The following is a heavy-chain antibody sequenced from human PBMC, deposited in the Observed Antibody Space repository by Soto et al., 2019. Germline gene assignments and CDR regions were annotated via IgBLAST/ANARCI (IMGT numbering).Heavy chain of an antibody. V-gene: IGHV1-46*03. D-gene: IGHD6-13*01. J-gene: IGHJ3*02. CDR2: INPSGGST. CDR1: GYTFTSYY. CDR3: ASSSPGSRTLMDI. Sequence: QVQLVQSGAEVKKPGASVKVSCKASGYTFTSYYMHWVRQAPGQGLEWMGIINPSGGSTSYAQKFQGRVTMTRDTSTSIVYMELSSLRSEDTAVYYCASSSPGSRTLMDIWGQGTMVTVSS.